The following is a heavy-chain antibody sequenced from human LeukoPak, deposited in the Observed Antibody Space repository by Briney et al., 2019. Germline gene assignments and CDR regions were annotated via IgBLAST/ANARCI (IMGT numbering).Heavy chain of an antibody. V-gene: IGHV4-59*08. J-gene: IGHJ5*02. CDR1: GGSINSYY. CDR2: IYYSGST. Sequence: SETLSLTCTVSGGSINSYYWSWIRQPPGKGLEWIGYIYYSGSTNYNPSLKSRVTISVDTSKNQFSLKLSSVTAADTAVYYCASTCSGGSCYKTAHWFDPWGQGTLVTVSS. D-gene: IGHD2-15*01. CDR3: ASTCSGGSCYKTAHWFDP.